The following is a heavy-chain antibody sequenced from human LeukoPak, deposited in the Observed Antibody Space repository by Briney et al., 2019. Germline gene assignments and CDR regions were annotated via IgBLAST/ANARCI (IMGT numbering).Heavy chain of an antibody. V-gene: IGHV1-69*05. CDR3: AREPVGATKRFDY. Sequence: SVKVSCKASGGTFSSYAISWVRQAPGQGLEWMGRIIPIFGTANYAQKYQGRVTITTDESTTTDYMELSSLRSEDTAVYYCAREPVGATKRFDYWGQGTLVTVSS. J-gene: IGHJ4*02. CDR1: GGTFSSYA. CDR2: IIPIFGTA. D-gene: IGHD1-26*01.